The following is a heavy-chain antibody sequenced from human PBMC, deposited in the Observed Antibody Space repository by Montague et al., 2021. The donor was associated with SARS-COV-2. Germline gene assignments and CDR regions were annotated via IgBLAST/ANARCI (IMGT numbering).Heavy chain of an antibody. D-gene: IGHD4-17*01. J-gene: IGHJ4*02. V-gene: IGHV6-1*01. Sequence: SAISGDSVWSNTAAWNWIRQSPSGGLEWLGRTNYRSKWTSDCATSVEGRISIDPDTSKNQFFLHLRSVTPEDTGVYYCVRDTGSAQAGFDAWGQGTLVTVYS. CDR3: VRDTGSAQAGFDA. CDR2: TNYRSKWTS. CDR1: GDSVWSNTAA.